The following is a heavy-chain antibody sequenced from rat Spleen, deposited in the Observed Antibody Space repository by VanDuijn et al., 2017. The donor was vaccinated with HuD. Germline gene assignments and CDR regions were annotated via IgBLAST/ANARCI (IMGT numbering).Heavy chain of an antibody. CDR3: ARQGNYGGYEYYVMDA. J-gene: IGHJ4*01. CDR2: ISTGGGNT. D-gene: IGHD1-11*01. CDR1: GFTFSNYY. Sequence: EVQLVESGGGLVQPGRSMKLSCAASGFTFSNYYMAWVRQAPTKGLEWVASISTGGGNTYYRDSVKGRFTISRDNAKSTLYLQMDSLRSEDTATYYCARQGNYGGYEYYVMDAWGQGASVTVSS. V-gene: IGHV5-25*01.